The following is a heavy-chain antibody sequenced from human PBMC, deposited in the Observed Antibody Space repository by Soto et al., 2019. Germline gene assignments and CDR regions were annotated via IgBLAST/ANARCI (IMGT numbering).Heavy chain of an antibody. Sequence: PSETLSLTCTVSGGSISISRCHGGWIRQPPGKGLEWIASIKYSGTTFYNPSLKSRVTLSVDTSKNQFALKLMSVTAAEAAVYICARHVLTRTDYGAFDIPGPRTTVTVSS. V-gene: IGHV4-39*01. CDR3: ARHVLTRTDYGAFDI. CDR1: GGSISISRCH. D-gene: IGHD4-17*01. CDR2: IKYSGTT. J-gene: IGHJ3*02.